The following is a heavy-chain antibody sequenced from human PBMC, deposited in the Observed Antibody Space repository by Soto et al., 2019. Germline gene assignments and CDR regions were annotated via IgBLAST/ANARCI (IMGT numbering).Heavy chain of an antibody. Sequence: GRSLRLSCSASGFIFRRYWMAWVRQGPGKGLEWVATIKLDGREKNYLDSVQGRFTISRDDAENSMSLQMTSRRGEDTAVYFCVRELVWYGRFDYWGRGPPVTVSS. J-gene: IGHJ4*02. V-gene: IGHV3-7*01. CDR1: GFIFRRYW. D-gene: IGHD2-15*01. CDR3: VRELVWYGRFDY. CDR2: IKLDGREK.